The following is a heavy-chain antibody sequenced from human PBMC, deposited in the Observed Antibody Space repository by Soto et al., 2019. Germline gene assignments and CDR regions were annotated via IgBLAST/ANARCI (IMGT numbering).Heavy chain of an antibody. D-gene: IGHD3-10*01. CDR3: ASSGAGSGDY. V-gene: IGHV4-59*01. CDR2: ISNSGTA. J-gene: IGHJ4*02. Sequence: SETLSLTCTVSGGSMSGYSWSWIRQPPGRGLEWIGHISNSGTANYNPSLKSRVTMSVDTSKNQISLKVTSVTAADTAVYYCASSGAGSGDYWGQGTLVTVSS. CDR1: GGSMSGYS.